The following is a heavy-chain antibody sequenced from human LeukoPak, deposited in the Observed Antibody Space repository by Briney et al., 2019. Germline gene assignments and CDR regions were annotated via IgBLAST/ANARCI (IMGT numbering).Heavy chain of an antibody. J-gene: IGHJ5*02. Sequence: GGFLRLSCAASGFTFSSYSMNWVRQAPGKGLEWVSSISSSSSYIYYADSVKGRFTISRDNAKNSLYLQMNSLRAEDTAVYYCARGGINNWFDPWGQGTLVTVSS. V-gene: IGHV3-21*01. CDR2: ISSSSSYI. CDR1: GFTFSSYS. CDR3: ARGGINNWFDP. D-gene: IGHD3-10*01.